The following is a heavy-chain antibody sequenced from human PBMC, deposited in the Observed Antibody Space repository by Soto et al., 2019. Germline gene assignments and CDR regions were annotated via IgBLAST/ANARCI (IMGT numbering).Heavy chain of an antibody. Sequence: QVQLQQSGPGLVKPSQTLSLTCTVSGGSISSGGYYWSWIRQHPEKGLEWIGYIYYSGSTYYNPSLKSRVTISVDTSKNQFSLKLSSVTAEDTAVYYSARYATAYYYYGMDVWGQGTTVTVS. V-gene: IGHV4-31*03. CDR3: ARYATAYYYYGMDV. D-gene: IGHD2-8*01. CDR2: IYYSGST. J-gene: IGHJ6*02. CDR1: GGSISSGGYY.